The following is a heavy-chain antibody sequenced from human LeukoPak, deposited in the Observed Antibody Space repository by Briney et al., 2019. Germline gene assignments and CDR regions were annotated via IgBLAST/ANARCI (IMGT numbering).Heavy chain of an antibody. CDR3: ARSPSPYSSGWYFDY. J-gene: IGHJ4*02. D-gene: IGHD6-19*01. CDR2: TYQRSKWYN. V-gene: IGHV6-1*01. Sequence: SQTLSLTCAISGDSVSINSAAWNWIRQSPSRGLEWLGRTYQRSKWYNDYAVSVKSQITINPDISKNQFSLQLNSVTPEDTAVYYCARSPSPYSSGWYFDYWGQGTLVTVSS. CDR1: GDSVSINSAA.